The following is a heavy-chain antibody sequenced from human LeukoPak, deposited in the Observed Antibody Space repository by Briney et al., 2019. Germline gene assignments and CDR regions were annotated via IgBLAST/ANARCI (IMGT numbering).Heavy chain of an antibody. Sequence: PSETLSLTCTVSGGSISSYYWSWIRQPPGKGLEWIGYIYYSGSTNYNPSLKSRVTISVDTSKNQFSLKLSSVTAADTAVYYCARGNDYIWGSYRTYYMDVWGKGTTVTVPS. D-gene: IGHD3-16*02. J-gene: IGHJ6*03. CDR2: IYYSGST. CDR3: ARGNDYIWGSYRTYYMDV. V-gene: IGHV4-59*01. CDR1: GGSISSYY.